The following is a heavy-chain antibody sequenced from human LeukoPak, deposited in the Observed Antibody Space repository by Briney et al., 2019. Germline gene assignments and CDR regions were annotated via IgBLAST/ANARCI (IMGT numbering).Heavy chain of an antibody. Sequence: PGGSLRLSCVASGFTFSSYSMNWVRQAPGKGLEWISYITSSSGSLSYADSVKGRFIISRDNAKNSLYLQMNSLRAEDTAVYYCAKTDGDGFSPSALRFPFDYWGQGTLVTVSS. J-gene: IGHJ4*02. D-gene: IGHD2-8*01. V-gene: IGHV3-48*01. CDR2: ITSSSGSL. CDR1: GFTFSSYS. CDR3: AKTDGDGFSPSALRFPFDY.